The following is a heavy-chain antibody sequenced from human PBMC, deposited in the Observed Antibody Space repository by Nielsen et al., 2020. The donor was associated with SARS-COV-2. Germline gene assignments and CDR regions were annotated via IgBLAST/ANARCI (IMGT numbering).Heavy chain of an antibody. D-gene: IGHD3-10*01. CDR1: GGSFSGYY. J-gene: IGHJ4*02. CDR2: INHSGST. CDR3: ARGRDVGMGSY. V-gene: IGHV4-34*01. Sequence: SQTLSLTCAVYGGSFSGYYWSWIRQPPGKGLEWIGEINHSGSTNYNPSLKSRVTISVDTSKNQFSLKLSSVTAADTAVYYCARGRDVGMGSYWGQGTLVTVSS.